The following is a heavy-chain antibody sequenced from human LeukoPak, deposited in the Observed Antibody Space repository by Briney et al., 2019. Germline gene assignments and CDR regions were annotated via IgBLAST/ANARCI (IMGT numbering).Heavy chain of an antibody. CDR1: GFSFSSSA. D-gene: IGHD3-10*01. CDR2: ISGSGSGT. V-gene: IGHV3-23*01. CDR3: AKCFYGSGSYFGY. Sequence: GGSLRLSCAASGFSFSSSAMSWVRQAPGKGLDWVSTISGSGSGTYYADSVKGRFTISRDNSKNTLYLQMNSLRAEDTAVYYCAKCFYGSGSYFGYWGQGTLVTGSS. J-gene: IGHJ4*02.